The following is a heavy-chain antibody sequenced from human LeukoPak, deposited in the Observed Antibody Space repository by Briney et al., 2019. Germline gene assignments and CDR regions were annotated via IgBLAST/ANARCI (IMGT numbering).Heavy chain of an antibody. J-gene: IGHJ3*02. CDR1: GGSISSGDYY. CDR3: ARRVAVAGTRGAFDI. D-gene: IGHD6-19*01. CDR2: IYYSGST. V-gene: IGHV4-30-2*03. Sequence: SQTLSLTCTVSGGSISSGDYYWSWIRQPPGKGLEWIGSIYYSGSTYYNPSLKSRVTISVDTSKNQFSLKLSSVTAADTAVYYCARRVAVAGTRGAFDIWGQGTMVTVSS.